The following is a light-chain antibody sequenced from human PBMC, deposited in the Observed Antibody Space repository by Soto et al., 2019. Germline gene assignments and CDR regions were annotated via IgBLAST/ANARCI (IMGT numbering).Light chain of an antibody. V-gene: IGKV1-5*03. CDR3: QHYNSYSEA. CDR1: QTISSW. Sequence: DIQMTQSPSPLSGSVGDRVTITFRASQTISSWLAWYQQKPGKAPKLLIYKASTLKSGVPSRFSGSGSGTEFTLTISSLQPEDFATYYCQHYNSYSEAVGQGTKVELK. J-gene: IGKJ1*01. CDR2: KAS.